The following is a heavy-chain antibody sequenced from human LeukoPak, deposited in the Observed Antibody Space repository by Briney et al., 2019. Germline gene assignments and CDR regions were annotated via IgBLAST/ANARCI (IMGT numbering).Heavy chain of an antibody. D-gene: IGHD3-9*01. CDR1: GFIFSSYG. Sequence: PGGSLRLSCEASGFIFSSYGMHWVRQAPGKGLEWVAVIWYDGSNKNYADSIKGRFTISRDNSKNTLYLQMNSLRAEDTAVYYCASSYYDILTGYQELDHWGQGTLVTVSS. J-gene: IGHJ4*02. CDR3: ASSYYDILTGYQELDH. V-gene: IGHV3-33*01. CDR2: IWYDGSNK.